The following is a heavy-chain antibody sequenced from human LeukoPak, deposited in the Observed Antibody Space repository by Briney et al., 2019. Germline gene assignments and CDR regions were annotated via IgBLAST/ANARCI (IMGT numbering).Heavy chain of an antibody. CDR2: INPYGSDK. J-gene: IGHJ4*01. V-gene: IGHV3-7*01. D-gene: IGHD3/OR15-3a*01. CDR1: GFTFSTYW. CDR3: VRHLDWAWDY. Sequence: PGGSLRLSCAASGFTFSTYWMTWVRQAPGKGLEWVANINPYGSDKYHADSVRGRFTISRDNGQNSLYLQMNSLRVKDTAVYYCVRHLDWAWDYWGPGTLVTVSS.